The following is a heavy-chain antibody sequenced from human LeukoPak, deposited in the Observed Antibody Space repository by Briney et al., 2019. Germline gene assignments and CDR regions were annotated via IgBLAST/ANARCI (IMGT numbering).Heavy chain of an antibody. J-gene: IGHJ4*02. Sequence: GASLQISCKGSGSIFTSYWIGWVRQLPGKGLEWMGIIYPGDSDTRYSPSFQGQVTISADKAISTAYLQWSSLKASDTAMYYCARLGGPVFHHHWGQGTLVTVSS. CDR3: ARLGGPVFHHH. D-gene: IGHD3-16*01. V-gene: IGHV5-51*01. CDR1: GSIFTSYW. CDR2: IYPGDSDT.